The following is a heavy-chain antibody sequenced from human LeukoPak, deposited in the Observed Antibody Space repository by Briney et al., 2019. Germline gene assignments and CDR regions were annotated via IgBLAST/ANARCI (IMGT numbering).Heavy chain of an antibody. CDR3: ARHLVYYGSGSYYGYYYMDV. Sequence: SETLSLTCTVSGGSIKSHFWSWVRQPPGKRLEWIGYIFHSGSTNYNPSLKSRVTISVDTSKNQFSLKLSSVTAADTAVYYCARHLVYYGSGSYYGYYYMDVWGKGTTVTISS. D-gene: IGHD3-10*01. J-gene: IGHJ6*03. CDR2: IFHSGST. CDR1: GGSIKSHF. V-gene: IGHV4-59*08.